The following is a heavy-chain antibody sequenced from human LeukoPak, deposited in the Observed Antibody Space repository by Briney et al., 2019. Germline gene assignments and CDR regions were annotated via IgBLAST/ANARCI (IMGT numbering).Heavy chain of an antibody. CDR2: INPNSGGT. D-gene: IGHD3-10*01. V-gene: IGHV1-2*02. CDR3: ARDTPTRGMVRGVIIGY. CDR1: GYTFTGYY. J-gene: IGHJ4*02. Sequence: RASVKVSCKASGYTFTGYYMHWVRQAPGQGLEWMGWINPNSGGTNYAQKFQGRVTMTRDTSISTAYMELSRLRSDDTAVYYCARDTPTRGMVRGVIIGYWGQGTLVTVSS.